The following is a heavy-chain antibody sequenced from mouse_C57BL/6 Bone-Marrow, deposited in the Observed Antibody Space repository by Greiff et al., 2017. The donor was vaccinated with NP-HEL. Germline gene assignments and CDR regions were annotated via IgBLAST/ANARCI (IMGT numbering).Heavy chain of an antibody. D-gene: IGHD1-1*01. CDR1: GYTFTDYY. J-gene: IGHJ1*03. V-gene: IGHV1-19*01. CDR3: ASPDYYGSSYGWYFDV. Sequence: VQLQQSGPVLVKPGASVKMSCKASGYTFTDYYMNWVKQSHGKSLEWIGVINPYNGGTSYNQKLKGKATLTVDKSSSTAYMELNSLTSEDSAVYYCASPDYYGSSYGWYFDVWGTGTTVTVSS. CDR2: INPYNGGT.